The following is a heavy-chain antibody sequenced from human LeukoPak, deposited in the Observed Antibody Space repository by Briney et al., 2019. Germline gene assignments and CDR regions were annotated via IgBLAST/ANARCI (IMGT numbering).Heavy chain of an antibody. Sequence: SETLSLTCAVYGGSFSGYYWSWIGQPPGKGLEWSGEINHSGSTNYNPSLKSRVTISVDTSKNQFSLKLSSVTAADTAVYYCARSNYVWGSYRPRQSDAFDIWGQGTMVTVSS. CDR1: GGSFSGYY. D-gene: IGHD3-16*02. J-gene: IGHJ3*02. CDR2: INHSGST. CDR3: ARSNYVWGSYRPRQSDAFDI. V-gene: IGHV4-34*01.